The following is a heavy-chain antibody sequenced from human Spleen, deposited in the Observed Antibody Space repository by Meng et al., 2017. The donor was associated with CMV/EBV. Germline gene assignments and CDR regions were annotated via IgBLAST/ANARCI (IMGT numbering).Heavy chain of an antibody. V-gene: IGHV4-34*01. CDR2: INHSGST. CDR1: GGSFSGYY. Sequence: SETLSLTCAVYGGSFSGYYWSWIRQPPGKGLEWIGEINHSGSTNYNPSLKSRVTISLDTSKNQFSLRLSSVSAADTAVYYCARVHDCNYGDYYYGMDVWGQGTTVTVSS. J-gene: IGHJ6*02. CDR3: ARVHDCNYGDYYYGMDV. D-gene: IGHD1-7*01.